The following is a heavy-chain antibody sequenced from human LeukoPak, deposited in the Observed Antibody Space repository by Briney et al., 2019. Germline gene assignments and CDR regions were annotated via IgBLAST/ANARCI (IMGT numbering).Heavy chain of an antibody. CDR1: GFTFREYR. D-gene: IGHD3-22*01. Sequence: PGGSLRLSCTASGFTFREYRLNWLRRATGKGLEGVLSISSSSTYIKDADKVKGRITRSRDNAKNSLYLQMHSLGAEDTAVYYCARGSSISMIVGDMWGQGTMVTVSS. CDR3: ARGSSISMIVGDM. V-gene: IGHV3-21*01. J-gene: IGHJ3*01. CDR2: ISSSSTYI.